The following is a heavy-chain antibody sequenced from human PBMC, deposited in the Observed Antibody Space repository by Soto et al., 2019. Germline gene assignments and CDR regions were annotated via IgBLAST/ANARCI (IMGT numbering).Heavy chain of an antibody. J-gene: IGHJ4*02. V-gene: IGHV3-23*01. CDR1: GFTFSNYA. D-gene: IGHD6-6*01. CDR3: AKNWDTTSSSSSH. CDR2: ISGTGGST. Sequence: EVQLLESGGGLVQPGGSLRLSCAASGFTFSNYAVSWVRQAPGKGLEWVSAISGTGGSTYYADSVKGRFTISRDNSKNTLYLQMNSLRAEDTAVYYCAKNWDTTSSSSSHWGQGTLVTFSS.